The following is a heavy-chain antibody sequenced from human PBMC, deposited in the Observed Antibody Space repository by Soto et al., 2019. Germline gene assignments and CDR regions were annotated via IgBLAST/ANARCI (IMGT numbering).Heavy chain of an antibody. CDR3: ARGYSSSWYPHFDY. CDR2: INHSGST. J-gene: IGHJ4*02. V-gene: IGHV4-34*01. Sequence: SETLSLTCAVYGGSFSGFYWSWIRQPPGKGLEWIGEINHSGSTNYNPSLKSRATISVDTSKNQFSLKLSSVTAADTAVYYCARGYSSSWYPHFDYWGQGTLVTVS. D-gene: IGHD6-13*01. CDR1: GGSFSGFY.